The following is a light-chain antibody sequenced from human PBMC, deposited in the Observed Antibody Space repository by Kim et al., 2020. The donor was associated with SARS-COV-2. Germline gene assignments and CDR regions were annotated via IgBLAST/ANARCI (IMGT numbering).Light chain of an antibody. CDR2: DAS. J-gene: IGKJ4*01. CDR3: HQRSDWPLT. Sequence: EIVLTQLPATLSLSPGERASLSCRASQSVGTSLVWYQQKVGQAPRLLIYDASKRATDIPAKFSGSGSGTDFTLTISSLESDDFAVYYCHQRSDWPLTFGGGTKLEI. V-gene: IGKV3-11*01. CDR1: QSVGTS.